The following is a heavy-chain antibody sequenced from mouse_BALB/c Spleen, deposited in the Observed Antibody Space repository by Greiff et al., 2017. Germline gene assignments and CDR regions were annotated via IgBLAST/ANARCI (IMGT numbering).Heavy chain of an antibody. D-gene: IGHD4-1*01. J-gene: IGHJ2*01. CDR3: ARGGTGTDTLDY. Sequence: EVKLMESGPGLVKPSQSLSLTCTVTGYSITSDYAWNWIRQFPGNKLEWMGYISYSGSTSYNPSLKSRISITRDTSKNQFFLQLNSVTTEDTATYYCARGGTGTDTLDYWGQGTTLTVSS. CDR1: GYSITSDYA. CDR2: ISYSGST. V-gene: IGHV3-2*02.